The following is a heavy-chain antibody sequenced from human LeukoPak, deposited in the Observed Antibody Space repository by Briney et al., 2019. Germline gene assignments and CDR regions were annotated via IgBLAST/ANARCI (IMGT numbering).Heavy chain of an antibody. D-gene: IGHD2-8*01. V-gene: IGHV1-69*13. Sequence: ASVKVSCKASGGTFSSYAISWVRPAPGQGLEWMGGTIPIFGTANYPQKLQGRVTLTADESTSTAYMELSSPSSEDTAVYYCARAPQDGRRYCTNGVCFSWFDPWGQGALVTVSS. CDR1: GGTFSSYA. CDR3: ARAPQDGRRYCTNGVCFSWFDP. CDR2: TIPIFGTA. J-gene: IGHJ5*02.